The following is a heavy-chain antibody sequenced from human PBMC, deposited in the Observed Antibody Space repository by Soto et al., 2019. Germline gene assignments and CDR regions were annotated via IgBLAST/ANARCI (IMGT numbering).Heavy chain of an antibody. CDR3: ASGYYLDY. V-gene: IGHV4-31*11. Sequence: SETLSLTCAVYGGSFSGYYWSWIRQHPGKGLEWIGYIYYSGSTYYNPSLKSRVTISVDTSKNQFSLKLSSVTAADTAVYYCASGYYLDYWGQGTLVT. D-gene: IGHD3-22*01. CDR1: GGSFSGYY. J-gene: IGHJ4*02. CDR2: IYYSGST.